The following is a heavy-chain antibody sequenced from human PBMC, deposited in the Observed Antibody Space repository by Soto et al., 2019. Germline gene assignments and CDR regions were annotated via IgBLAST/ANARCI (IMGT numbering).Heavy chain of an antibody. CDR3: AEDRANIVATIPFDY. D-gene: IGHD5-12*01. Sequence: SLRLSCAASGFTFSSYAMSWVRQAPGKGLEWVSAISGSGGSTYYADSVKGRFTISRDNSKNTLYLQMNSLRAEDTAVYYCAEDRANIVATIPFDYWGQGTLVTVSS. CDR2: ISGSGGST. CDR1: GFTFSSYA. V-gene: IGHV3-23*01. J-gene: IGHJ4*02.